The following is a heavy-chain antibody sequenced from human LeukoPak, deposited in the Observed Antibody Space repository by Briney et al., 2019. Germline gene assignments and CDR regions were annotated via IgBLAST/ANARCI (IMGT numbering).Heavy chain of an antibody. V-gene: IGHV1-2*02. CDR3: ARDHKMVRGVTRDY. CDR1: GYTSTGYY. D-gene: IGHD3-10*01. J-gene: IGHJ4*02. CDR2: INPNSGGT. Sequence: ASVKVSCKASGYTSTGYYMHWVRQAPGQGLEWMGWINPNSGGTNYAQKFQGRVTMTRDTSISTAYMELSRLRSDDTAVYYCARDHKMVRGVTRDYWGQGTLVTVSS.